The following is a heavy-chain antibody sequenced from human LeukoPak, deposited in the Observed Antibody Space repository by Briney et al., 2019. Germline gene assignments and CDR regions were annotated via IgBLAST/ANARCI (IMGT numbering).Heavy chain of an antibody. Sequence: PGGSLRLSCAASGFSFSSYTMNWVRPAPGKGREWVSYISSSSSTISYADSVKGRFTISRDNAKNSLYLQMNSLRDEDTAVYYCARRHDYGDFWGQGTLVTVSS. CDR3: ARRHDYGDF. CDR2: ISSSSSTI. J-gene: IGHJ4*02. CDR1: GFSFSSYT. V-gene: IGHV3-48*02.